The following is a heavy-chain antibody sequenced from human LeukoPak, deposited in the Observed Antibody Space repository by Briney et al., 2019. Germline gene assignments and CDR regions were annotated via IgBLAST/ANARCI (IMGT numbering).Heavy chain of an antibody. Sequence: PGGSLRLSCAASGFTFSDYYMSWIRQAPGKGLEWVSYISSSSSYTNYADSVKGRFTIPRDNAKNSLYLQMNSLRAEDTAVYYCASHYGSGSYYDYWGQGTLVTVSS. CDR3: ASHYGSGSYYDY. CDR2: ISSSSSYT. V-gene: IGHV3-11*06. J-gene: IGHJ4*02. CDR1: GFTFSDYY. D-gene: IGHD3-10*01.